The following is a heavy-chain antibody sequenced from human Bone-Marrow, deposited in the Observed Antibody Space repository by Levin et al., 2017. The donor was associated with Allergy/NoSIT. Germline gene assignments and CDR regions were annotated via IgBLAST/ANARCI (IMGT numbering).Heavy chain of an antibody. CDR3: ANSRADTGYAFDV. CDR1: GASISSSFW. J-gene: IGHJ3*01. V-gene: IGHV4-4*02. Sequence: SETLSLTCAVSGASISSSFWWNWVRQPPGKGLEWLGEIYHTGSTNYHPSLKGRVSISIDKSKNQFSLKMTSVTAADTAVYFCANSRADTGYAFDVWGQGALVNISS. CDR2: IYHTGST.